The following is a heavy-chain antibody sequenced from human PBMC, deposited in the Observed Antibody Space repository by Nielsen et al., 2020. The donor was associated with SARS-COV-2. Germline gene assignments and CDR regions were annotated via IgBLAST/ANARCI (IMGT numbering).Heavy chain of an antibody. Sequence: LSLTCAASGFTFSDYYMSWIRQAPGKGLEWVSYISSSSSYTNYADSVKGRFTISRDNAKNSLYLQMNSLRAEDTAVYYCARVRGYYDSSGSEYFQHWGQGTLVTVSS. V-gene: IGHV3-11*06. CDR3: ARVRGYYDSSGSEYFQH. CDR1: GFTFSDYY. J-gene: IGHJ1*01. D-gene: IGHD3-22*01. CDR2: ISSSSSYT.